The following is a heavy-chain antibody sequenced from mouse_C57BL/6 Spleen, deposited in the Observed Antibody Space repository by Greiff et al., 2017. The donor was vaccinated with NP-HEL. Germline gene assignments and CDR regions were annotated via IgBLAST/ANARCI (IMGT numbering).Heavy chain of an antibody. D-gene: IGHD1-1*01. Sequence: QVQLQQSGAELVRPGPSVKMSCKASGYTFTNYWIGWAKQRPGHGLEWIGDIYPGGGYTNYNEKFKGKATLTADKSSSTAYMQFSSLTSEDSAIYYCARSGYGSSLCYFDYWGQGTTLTVSS. CDR3: ARSGYGSSLCYFDY. CDR2: IYPGGGYT. J-gene: IGHJ2*01. V-gene: IGHV1-63*01. CDR1: GYTFTNYW.